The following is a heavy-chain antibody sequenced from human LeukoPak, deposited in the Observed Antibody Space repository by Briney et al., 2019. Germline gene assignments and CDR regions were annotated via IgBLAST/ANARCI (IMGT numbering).Heavy chain of an antibody. V-gene: IGHV4-61*05. Sequence: PSETLSLTCTVSGDSISSSSYYWGWIRQPPGKGLGWIGYIYYSGSTNYNPSLKSRVTISVDTSKNQFSLKLSSVTAADTAVYYCARGVVIAPQTFDYWGQGTLVTVSS. CDR2: IYYSGST. D-gene: IGHD2-21*01. CDR3: ARGVVIAPQTFDY. CDR1: GDSISSSSYY. J-gene: IGHJ4*02.